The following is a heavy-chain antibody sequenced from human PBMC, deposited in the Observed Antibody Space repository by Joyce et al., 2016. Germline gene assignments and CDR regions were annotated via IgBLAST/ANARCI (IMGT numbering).Heavy chain of an antibody. CDR2: NSSTNGNI. CDR1: GFSFNSYS. CDR3: ARDHSSRYSFDI. D-gene: IGHD5-18*01. J-gene: IGHJ3*02. Sequence: QLVESGGGLVKPGGSLRLSCEATGFSFNSYSMHWVRQAPGKGVEWISYNSSTNGNIMYADSVQGPFSISKDNAKNSVFLQMNSLRDDDTAVYFCARDHSSRYSFDIWGQGTLVAISS. V-gene: IGHV3-48*02.